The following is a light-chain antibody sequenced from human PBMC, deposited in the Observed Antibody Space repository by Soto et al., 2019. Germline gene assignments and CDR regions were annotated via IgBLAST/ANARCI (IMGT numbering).Light chain of an antibody. CDR3: QQYNSYSHGT. Sequence: DIRMTQSPSTLSASVGDRVTITCRASQSISSWLAWYQQKPGKAPKLLIYKASSLESGVPSRFSGSGSGTEFTLTISSLQPDDFATYYCQQYNSYSHGTFGQGTKVEIK. CDR2: KAS. V-gene: IGKV1-5*03. CDR1: QSISSW. J-gene: IGKJ1*01.